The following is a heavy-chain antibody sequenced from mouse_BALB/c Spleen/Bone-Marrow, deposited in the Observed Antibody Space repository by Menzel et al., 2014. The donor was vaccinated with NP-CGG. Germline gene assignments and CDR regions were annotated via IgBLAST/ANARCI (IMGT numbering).Heavy chain of an antibody. Sequence: EVKLQGSGGGLVKPGGSLKLSCAASGFTFSSYAMSWVRQSPEKRLEWVAEISSGGNYTYYPDTVTGRFTISRDNAKNILYLEMSSLRSDDTAMYYCVRAYGSSYAMDYWGQGTSVTVSS. V-gene: IGHV5-9-4*01. CDR2: ISSGGNYT. J-gene: IGHJ4*01. CDR1: GFTFSSYA. CDR3: VRAYGSSYAMDY. D-gene: IGHD1-1*01.